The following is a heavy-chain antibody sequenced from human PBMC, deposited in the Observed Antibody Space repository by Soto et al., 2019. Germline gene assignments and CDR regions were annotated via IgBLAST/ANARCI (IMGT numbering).Heavy chain of an antibody. CDR3: ARDKDWAFDY. J-gene: IGHJ4*02. Sequence: GGSLRLSCVASGFTFSSYSIVWVRQVPGKGLEWVSYIFTTGTTMYYADSVNGRFTVSRDNARNSVFLLLNRLRAEDTAIYYCARDKDWAFDYWGQGTLVTVSS. D-gene: IGHD3-9*01. CDR1: GFTFSSYS. V-gene: IGHV3-48*03. CDR2: IFTTGTTM.